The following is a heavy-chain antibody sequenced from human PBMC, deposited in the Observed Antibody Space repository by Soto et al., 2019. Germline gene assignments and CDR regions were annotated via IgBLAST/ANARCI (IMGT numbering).Heavy chain of an antibody. CDR2: INHSGST. J-gene: IGHJ5*02. Sequence: LSLTCAVYGGSFSGYYWSWIRQPPGKGLEWIGEINHSGSTNYNPSLKSRVTISVDTSKNQFSLKLSSVTAADTAVYYCARIKSYCSSTSCSKNWFDPWGQGTLVTVSS. CDR3: ARIKSYCSSTSCSKNWFDP. D-gene: IGHD2-2*01. CDR1: GGSFSGYY. V-gene: IGHV4-34*01.